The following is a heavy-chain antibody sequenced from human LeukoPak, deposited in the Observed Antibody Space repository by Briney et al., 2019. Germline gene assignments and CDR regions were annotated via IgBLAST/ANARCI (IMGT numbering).Heavy chain of an antibody. Sequence: GRSLRLSCAASGFTFSSYAMHWVRQAPGKGLEWVAVISYDGSNKYYADSVKGRFTISRDNSKNTLYLQMNSLRAEDTAVYYCAKRLGDYFDYWGQGTLVTVSS. D-gene: IGHD3-22*01. V-gene: IGHV3-30-3*02. J-gene: IGHJ4*02. CDR1: GFTFSSYA. CDR3: AKRLGDYFDY. CDR2: ISYDGSNK.